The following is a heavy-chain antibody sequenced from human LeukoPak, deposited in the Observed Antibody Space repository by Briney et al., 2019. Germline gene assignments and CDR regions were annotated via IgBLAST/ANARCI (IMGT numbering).Heavy chain of an antibody. Sequence: SETLFLTCAVYGGSFSGYYWSWILQPPGKGLEWIGEINHSGSTNYNPSLKSRVTISVDTSKNQFSLKLSSVTAADTAVYYCARGPGSGYDLAGIFDYWGQGTLVTVSS. D-gene: IGHD5-12*01. CDR3: ARGPGSGYDLAGIFDY. CDR2: INHSGST. V-gene: IGHV4-34*01. J-gene: IGHJ4*02. CDR1: GGSFSGYY.